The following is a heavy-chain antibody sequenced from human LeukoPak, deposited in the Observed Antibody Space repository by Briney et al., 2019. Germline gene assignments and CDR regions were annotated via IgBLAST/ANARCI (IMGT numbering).Heavy chain of an antibody. CDR3: ARGGRDDFWSGYYHSYYFDY. Sequence: ASETLSLTCAVYGGSFSGYYWSWIRQPPGKGLEWIGEINHSGSTNYNPSLKSRVTIPVDTSKNQFSLKLSSVTAADTAVYYCARGGRDDFWSGYYHSYYFDYWGQGTLVTVSS. J-gene: IGHJ4*02. CDR2: INHSGST. CDR1: GGSFSGYY. D-gene: IGHD3-3*01. V-gene: IGHV4-34*01.